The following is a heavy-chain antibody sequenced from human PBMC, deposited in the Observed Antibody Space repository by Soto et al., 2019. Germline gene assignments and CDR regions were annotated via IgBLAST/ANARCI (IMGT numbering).Heavy chain of an antibody. Sequence: SETLSLTCTVSGGSISSYYWSWIRQPAGKGLEWIGRIYTSGSTNYNPSLKSRVTMSVDTSKNQFSLKLSSVTAADTAVYYCAREPAPILGYCSSTSCYISGGWFHPCGQGTMVTVSS. D-gene: IGHD2-2*02. CDR3: AREPAPILGYCSSTSCYISGGWFHP. J-gene: IGHJ5*02. V-gene: IGHV4-4*07. CDR2: IYTSGST. CDR1: GGSISSYY.